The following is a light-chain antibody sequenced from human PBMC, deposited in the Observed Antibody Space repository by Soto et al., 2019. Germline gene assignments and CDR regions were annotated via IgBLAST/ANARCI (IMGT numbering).Light chain of an antibody. Sequence: IELTQSPATLSVSPGERATLSCRASQSVRSNLAWYQQKPGQSPRLLIYGTSTRATGIPARFSGSGSGTQFTLTISSLQSEDFAVYYCRQYNNWPPAWTFGQGTKVDI. CDR1: QSVRSN. V-gene: IGKV3-15*01. J-gene: IGKJ1*01. CDR3: RQYNNWPPAWT. CDR2: GTS.